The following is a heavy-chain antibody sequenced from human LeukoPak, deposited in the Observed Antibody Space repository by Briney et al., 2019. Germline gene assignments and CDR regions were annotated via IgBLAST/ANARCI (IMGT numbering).Heavy chain of an antibody. Sequence: SETLSLTCTVSGGSISSYYWSWIRQPPGKGLEWIGYFYYRGNTIYNPSLKSRVTISVNTSKNQFSLKLSSVTAADTAVYYCARDRPAAHYYDSSGYPRPEAFDIWGQGTMVTVSS. V-gene: IGHV4-59*12. CDR2: FYYRGNT. D-gene: IGHD3-22*01. CDR3: ARDRPAAHYYDSSGYPRPEAFDI. CDR1: GGSISSYY. J-gene: IGHJ3*02.